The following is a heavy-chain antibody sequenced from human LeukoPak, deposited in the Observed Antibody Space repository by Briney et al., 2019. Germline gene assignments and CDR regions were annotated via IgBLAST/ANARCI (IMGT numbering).Heavy chain of an antibody. D-gene: IGHD3-22*01. Sequence: SETLSLTCAVYGGSFSGYYWSWIRQPPGKGLEWIGEINHSGSTNYNPSLKSRVTISVDTSKNQFSLKLSSVTAADTAVYYCARARRRYDSSGYYIDYWGQGTLVTVSS. CDR3: ARARRRYDSSGYYIDY. V-gene: IGHV4-34*01. J-gene: IGHJ4*02. CDR1: GGSFSGYY. CDR2: INHSGST.